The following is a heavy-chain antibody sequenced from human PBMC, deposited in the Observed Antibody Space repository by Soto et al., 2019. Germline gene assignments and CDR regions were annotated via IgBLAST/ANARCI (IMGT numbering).Heavy chain of an antibody. V-gene: IGHV1-18*01. CDR1: GYTFSTFG. D-gene: IGHD4-4*01. J-gene: IGHJ4*02. CDR2: ISAYDGNT. CDR3: ARDDERLSTINTDS. Sequence: QVQLVQSGAEVKKPGTSVKVSCKASGYTFSTFGISWVRQAPGQGLEWMGWISAYDGNTNYPQKLQGRVTLTTDTSTDTVYMELRSLTSDDTAAYYCARDDERLSTINTDSWGQGTLVTVSS.